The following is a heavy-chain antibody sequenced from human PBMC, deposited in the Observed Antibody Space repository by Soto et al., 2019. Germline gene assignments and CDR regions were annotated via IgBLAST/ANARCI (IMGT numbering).Heavy chain of an antibody. CDR3: ARGKGMEETYYDHGMDV. V-gene: IGHV1-3*01. J-gene: IGHJ6*02. D-gene: IGHD1-1*01. CDR1: GYSCSTYA. Sequence: QVQVVQSGAEVKKPGASVKVSCKASGYSCSTYAMHWVRQAPGQGLEWMGWINGGKGNTKYSQKFKDRVTISRDTSASTGYMELSSLRSEDTAVYYCARGKGMEETYYDHGMDVWGPGTKVTVS. CDR2: INGGKGNT.